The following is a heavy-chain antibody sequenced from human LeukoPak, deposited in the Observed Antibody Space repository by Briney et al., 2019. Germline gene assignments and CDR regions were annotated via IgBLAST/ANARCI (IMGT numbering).Heavy chain of an antibody. D-gene: IGHD3-22*01. CDR1: GYTFTCYY. J-gene: IGHJ4*02. CDR2: IIPILGIA. Sequence: GASVKVSCKGSGYTFTCYYMDWVRQAPGQGGEGMGRIIPILGIANYAQTFQGRVTITADKSTSTAYMELSSLRSEATAVYYCARDRDSSGYYQIFFDYWGQGTLVTVSS. CDR3: ARDRDSSGYYQIFFDY. V-gene: IGHV1-69*04.